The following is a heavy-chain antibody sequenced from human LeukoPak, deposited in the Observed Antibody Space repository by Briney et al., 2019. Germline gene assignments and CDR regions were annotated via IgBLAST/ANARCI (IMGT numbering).Heavy chain of an antibody. J-gene: IGHJ3*02. D-gene: IGHD2-21*02. CDR3: ARETTGGGDEGHAFDI. CDR1: GGSISSGDYY. Sequence: PSETLSLTCTVSGGSISSGDYYWSWIRQPPGKGLEWIGYIYYSGSTYCDPSLKSRVTISVDTSKNQFSLKLSSVTAADTAVYYCARETTGGGDEGHAFDIWGQGTMVTVSS. V-gene: IGHV4-30-4*02. CDR2: IYYSGST.